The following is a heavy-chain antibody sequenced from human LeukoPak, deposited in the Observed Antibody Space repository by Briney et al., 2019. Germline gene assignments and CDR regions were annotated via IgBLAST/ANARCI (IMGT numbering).Heavy chain of an antibody. D-gene: IGHD6-19*01. CDR3: ARSSSGEPNDY. V-gene: IGHV1-69*04. J-gene: IGHJ4*02. CDR2: IIPILGIA. Sequence: ASVKVSCKASGGTFSSYAISWVRQAPGQGLEWMGRIIPILGIANYAQKFQGRVTITADKSTSTAYMELSSLRSEDTAVYYCARSSSGEPNDYWGQGTLVIVSS. CDR1: GGTFSSYA.